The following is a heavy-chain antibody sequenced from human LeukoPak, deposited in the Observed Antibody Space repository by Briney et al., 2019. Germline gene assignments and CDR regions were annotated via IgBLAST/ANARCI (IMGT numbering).Heavy chain of an antibody. D-gene: IGHD6-19*01. Sequence: GGSLRLSCAASGFTFSRCWMHWVRQVPGKGLVWVSRINSVGSSTSYADSVKGRFTISRDNAKNTLYLQMNSLRAEDTAVYYCARERTSGWDAFDTWGQGTLVTVSS. CDR3: ARERTSGWDAFDT. V-gene: IGHV3-74*01. CDR2: INSVGSST. J-gene: IGHJ5*02. CDR1: GFTFSRCW.